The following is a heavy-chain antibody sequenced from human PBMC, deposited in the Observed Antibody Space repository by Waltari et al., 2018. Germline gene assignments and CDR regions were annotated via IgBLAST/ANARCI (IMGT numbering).Heavy chain of an antibody. V-gene: IGHV3-33*06. Sequence: QVQLVESGGGVVQPGRSLRLSCAASGFTFSSYGMHWVRQAPGKGLEWVAVIWYDGSNKYYADSVKGRFTISRDNSKNTLYLQMNSLRAEDTAVYYCAKSNHYYYYMDVWGKGTTVTVSS. CDR3: AKSNHYYYYMDV. D-gene: IGHD4-4*01. CDR2: IWYDGSNK. CDR1: GFTFSSYG. J-gene: IGHJ6*03.